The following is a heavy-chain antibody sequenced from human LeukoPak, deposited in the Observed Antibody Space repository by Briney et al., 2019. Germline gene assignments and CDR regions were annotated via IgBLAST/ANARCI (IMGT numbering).Heavy chain of an antibody. CDR1: GFTFSSYG. CDR3: AGVVDHDYGDYYLDY. V-gene: IGHV3-23*01. J-gene: IGHJ4*02. Sequence: PGGSLRLSCAASGFTFSSYGMSWVRQAPGKGLEWVSAISGSGGSTYYADSVKGRFTISRDNSKNTLYLQMNSLRAEDTAVYYCAGVVDHDYGDYYLDYWGQGTLVTVSS. D-gene: IGHD4-17*01. CDR2: ISGSGGST.